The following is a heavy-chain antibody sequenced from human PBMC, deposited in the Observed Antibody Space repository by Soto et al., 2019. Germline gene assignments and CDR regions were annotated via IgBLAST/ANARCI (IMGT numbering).Heavy chain of an antibody. CDR3: ARQRKNYYGSGSYYTYFDY. CDR1: GGSISSGGYY. V-gene: IGHV4-31*03. CDR2: IYYSGST. J-gene: IGHJ4*02. Sequence: SETLSLTCTVSGGSISSGGYYWSWIRQHPGKGLEWIGYIYYSGSTYYNPSLKSRVTISVDTSKNQFSLKLSSVTAADTAVYYCARQRKNYYGSGSYYTYFDYWGQGTLVTVSS. D-gene: IGHD3-10*01.